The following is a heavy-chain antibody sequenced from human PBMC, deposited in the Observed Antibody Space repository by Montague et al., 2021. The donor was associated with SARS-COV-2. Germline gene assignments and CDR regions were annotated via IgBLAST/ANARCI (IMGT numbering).Heavy chain of an antibody. CDR2: ISNSGRTI. D-gene: IGHD5-12*01. CDR3: ARSSSGYDSEFDR. V-gene: IGHV3-48*03. CDR1: GFIFSGYE. J-gene: IGHJ5*02. Sequence: SLRLSCAASGFIFSGYEMNWVRQAPGKGLEWASYISNSGRTIYNADSVEGRFTISRDNAKNSLYLQLTSLRAEDTAVYYCARSSSGYDSEFDRWGQGILVTVSS.